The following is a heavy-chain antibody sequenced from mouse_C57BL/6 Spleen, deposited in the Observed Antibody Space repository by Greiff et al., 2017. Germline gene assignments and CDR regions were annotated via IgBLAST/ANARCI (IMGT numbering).Heavy chain of an antibody. V-gene: IGHV1-64*01. CDR2: IHPNSGST. CDR3: HYYGSTWYFDV. D-gene: IGHD1-1*01. J-gene: IGHJ1*03. Sequence: VQLQQPGAELVKPGASVKLSCKASGYTFTNYWMHWVKQRPGQGLEWIGMIHPNSGSTNYNEKFKSKATLTVDKSSSTAYMQLSSLTSEDSAVYYCHYYGSTWYFDVWGTGTTVTVAS. CDR1: GYTFTNYW.